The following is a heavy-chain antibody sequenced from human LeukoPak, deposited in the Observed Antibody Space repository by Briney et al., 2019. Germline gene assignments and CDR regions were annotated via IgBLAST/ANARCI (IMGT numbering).Heavy chain of an antibody. D-gene: IGHD1-26*01. V-gene: IGHV1-69*05. J-gene: IGHJ6*03. CDR3: ARGPLNSGSYTYYYYYMDV. CDR1: GGTFSSYA. CDR2: IIPIFGTA. Sequence: GASVKVSCKASGGTFSSYAISWVRQAPGQGLEWMGGIIPIFGTANYAQKFQGRVTITTDESTSTAYMELSGLRSEDTAVYYCARGPLNSGSYTYYYYYMDVWGKGTTVTVSS.